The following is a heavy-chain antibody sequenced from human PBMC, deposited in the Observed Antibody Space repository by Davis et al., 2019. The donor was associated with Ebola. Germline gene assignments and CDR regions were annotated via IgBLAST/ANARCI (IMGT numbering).Heavy chain of an antibody. Sequence: GESLKISCAASGFTFSDYYMSWIRQAPGKGLEWVSYISSSGSTIYYADSVKGRFTISRDNSKNTLYLQMNSLRAGDTAVYYCARDLWGYYYYGMDVWGQGTTVTVSS. V-gene: IGHV3-11*01. D-gene: IGHD7-27*01. CDR2: ISSSGSTI. J-gene: IGHJ6*02. CDR3: ARDLWGYYYYGMDV. CDR1: GFTFSDYY.